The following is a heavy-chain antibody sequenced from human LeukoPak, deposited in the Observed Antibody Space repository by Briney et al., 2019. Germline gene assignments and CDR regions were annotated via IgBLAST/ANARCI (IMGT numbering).Heavy chain of an antibody. Sequence: SETLSLTCAVYGGSFSGYYWSWIRQPPGKGLEWINHSGSTNYNPSLKSRVTISVDTSKNQFSLKVNTVTAADTAVYYCAREVVDTVSHAYYYMDVWGTGTTVTIS. D-gene: IGHD4-17*01. CDR1: GGSFSGYY. CDR3: AREVVDTVSHAYYYMDV. J-gene: IGHJ6*03. V-gene: IGHV4-34*01. CDR2: NHSGST.